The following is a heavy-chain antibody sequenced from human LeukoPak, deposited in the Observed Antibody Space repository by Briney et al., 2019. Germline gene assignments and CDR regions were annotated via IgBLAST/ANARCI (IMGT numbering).Heavy chain of an antibody. Sequence: GGSLRLSCAASGFTFSSYGMHWVRQTPGMGLEWVAVISYDGSNKYYADSVKGRFTISRDNAKNTLYLQMNSLRAEDTAVYYCARGVGYCSSTSCYWWFDPWGQGTLVTVSS. D-gene: IGHD2-2*01. J-gene: IGHJ5*02. CDR1: GFTFSSYG. CDR2: ISYDGSNK. CDR3: ARGVGYCSSTSCYWWFDP. V-gene: IGHV3-30*03.